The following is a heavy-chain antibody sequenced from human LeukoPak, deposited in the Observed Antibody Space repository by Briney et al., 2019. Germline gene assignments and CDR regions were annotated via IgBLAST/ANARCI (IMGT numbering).Heavy chain of an antibody. D-gene: IGHD3-10*01. Sequence: SETLSLTCTVSGGSISSYYWSWIRQPAGKGLEWIGRIYTSGSTNYNPSLKSRVTMSVDTSKNQFSLKLSSVTAADTAVYYCARARIDENYYGSVSNWFNPWGQGTLVTVSS. CDR2: IYTSGST. J-gene: IGHJ5*02. CDR1: GGSISSYY. CDR3: ARARIDENYYGSVSNWFNP. V-gene: IGHV4-4*07.